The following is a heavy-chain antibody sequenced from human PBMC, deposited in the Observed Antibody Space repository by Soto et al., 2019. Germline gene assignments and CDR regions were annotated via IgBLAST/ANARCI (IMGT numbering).Heavy chain of an antibody. Sequence: GGSLRLSCTVSGITFSDYWMTWVRQAPGKGLEWVANIKEDGTLKYYVDSVKGRFTISRDNAKNSLYLQMNSLRVEDTAVYYCVSYYRAYWGQGTLVTVSS. D-gene: IGHD1-26*01. CDR2: IKEDGTLK. CDR1: GITFSDYW. J-gene: IGHJ4*02. V-gene: IGHV3-7*05. CDR3: VSYYRAY.